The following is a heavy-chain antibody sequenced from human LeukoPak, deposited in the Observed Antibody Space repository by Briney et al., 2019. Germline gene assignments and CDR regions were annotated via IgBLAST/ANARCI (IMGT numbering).Heavy chain of an antibody. D-gene: IGHD1-7*01. Sequence: SETLSLTCTVSGGSISSSSHYWGWIRQSPEKGLEWIGNIYYSGSTYYNPSLKSRVTISVDTSRNQFSLKLTSVTAADTAVYYCAGTHGQWELRHLNFDYWGQGTLVTVSS. V-gene: IGHV4-39*01. CDR1: GGSISSSSHY. J-gene: IGHJ4*02. CDR2: IYYSGST. CDR3: AGTHGQWELRHLNFDY.